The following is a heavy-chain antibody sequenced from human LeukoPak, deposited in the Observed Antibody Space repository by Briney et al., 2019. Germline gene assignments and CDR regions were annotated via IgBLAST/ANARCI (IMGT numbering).Heavy chain of an antibody. J-gene: IGHJ4*02. CDR1: GVSISSYY. V-gene: IGHV4-59*08. D-gene: IGHD2-15*01. Sequence: SETLSLTCTVSGVSISSYYWSWIRQPPGKGLEWIGYIYYTGSTNYNPSLKSRVTISVETSKNQLSLKLSSVTAADTAVYYCARAAQGSYCSGGSCSPTDYWGQGTLVTVSS. CDR3: ARAAQGSYCSGGSCSPTDY. CDR2: IYYTGST.